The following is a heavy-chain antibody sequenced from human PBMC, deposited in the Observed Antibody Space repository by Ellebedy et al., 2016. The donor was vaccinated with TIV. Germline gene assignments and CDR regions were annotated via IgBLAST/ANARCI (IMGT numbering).Heavy chain of an antibody. CDR3: AREFRYDFWRGPLDH. CDR1: GGSVSRYF. J-gene: IGHJ4*02. D-gene: IGHD3-3*01. Sequence: SETLSLXCSVSGGSVSRYFWSWIRQPAGKGLEWIGRIFTSGSFNYNPSLMSRVTISIDTPENQFSLKVTSVTAADTAVYYCAREFRYDFWRGPLDHWGQGTTVIVSS. CDR2: IFTSGSF. V-gene: IGHV4-4*07.